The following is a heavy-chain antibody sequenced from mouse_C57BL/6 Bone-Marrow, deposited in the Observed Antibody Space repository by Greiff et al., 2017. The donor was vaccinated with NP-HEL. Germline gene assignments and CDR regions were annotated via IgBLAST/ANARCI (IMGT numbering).Heavy chain of an antibody. J-gene: IGHJ1*03. V-gene: IGHV1-64*01. CDR1: GYTFTSYW. Sequence: QVQLQQPGAELVKPGASVKLSCKASGYTFTSYWMHWVKQRPGQGLEWIGMIHPNSGSTNYNEKFKSKATLTVDKSSSTAYMQLSSLTSDDSAVYYCARPYYSNYYGVWGTGTTVTVSS. D-gene: IGHD2-5*01. CDR3: ARPYYSNYYGV. CDR2: IHPNSGST.